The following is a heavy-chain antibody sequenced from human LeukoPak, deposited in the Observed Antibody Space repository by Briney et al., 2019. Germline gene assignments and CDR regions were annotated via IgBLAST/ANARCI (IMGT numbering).Heavy chain of an antibody. CDR1: GFTFSSYE. CDR2: ISSSGATK. Sequence: GGSLRLSCAASGFTFSSYEMNWVRQVPGKGLEWVSYISSSGATKYYADSVKGRLTISRDNAKNSLYLQMNSLRAEDTAIYYCATYRQVLLPFESWGQGTLVTVSS. CDR3: ATYRQVLLPFES. J-gene: IGHJ4*02. V-gene: IGHV3-48*03. D-gene: IGHD2-8*02.